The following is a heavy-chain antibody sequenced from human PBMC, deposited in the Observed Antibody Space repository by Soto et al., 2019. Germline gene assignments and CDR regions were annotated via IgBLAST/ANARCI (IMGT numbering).Heavy chain of an antibody. CDR2: ISGCGDST. CDR1: GFTFSSYA. D-gene: IGHD1-26*01. J-gene: IGHJ4*02. CDR3: ARRGSGSYYDY. V-gene: IGHV3-23*01. Sequence: EVQLLESGGGLVQPGGSLRLSCAASGFTFSSYAMRWVRQAPVKGLEWVSAISGCGDSTYYADSVKGRFTISRDNSKNTLYLQMNSLRAEDTAVYYCARRGSGSYYDYWGQGTLVTVSS.